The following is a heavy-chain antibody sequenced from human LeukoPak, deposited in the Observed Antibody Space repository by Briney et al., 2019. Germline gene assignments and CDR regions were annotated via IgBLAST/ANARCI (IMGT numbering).Heavy chain of an antibody. V-gene: IGHV3-30*04. CDR3: ARTGPSTTVPN. Sequence: GSLRLSCAASGFTLSDYAMHWVRQAPGKGLEWVALISYDGNNKYYADSVKGRFTISRDNSKNTLYLQMNNLRGDDTAIYYCARTGPSTTVPNWGQGTLVTVSS. D-gene: IGHD4-17*01. CDR1: GFTLSDYA. J-gene: IGHJ4*02. CDR2: ISYDGNNK.